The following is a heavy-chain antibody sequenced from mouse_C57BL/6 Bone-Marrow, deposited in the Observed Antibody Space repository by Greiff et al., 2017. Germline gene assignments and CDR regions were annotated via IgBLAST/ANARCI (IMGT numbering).Heavy chain of an antibody. CDR3: ARLGDYDGAWFAY. Sequence: VQLKESGGGLVQPGGSLKLSCAASGFTFSDYGMAWVRQAPRKGPEWVAFISNLAYSTYYADNVTGRFTISRENAKDTLYLEMSSLRSEDTAMYYCARLGDYDGAWFAYWGQGTLVTVSA. CDR2: ISNLAYST. J-gene: IGHJ3*01. D-gene: IGHD2-4*01. V-gene: IGHV5-15*01. CDR1: GFTFSDYG.